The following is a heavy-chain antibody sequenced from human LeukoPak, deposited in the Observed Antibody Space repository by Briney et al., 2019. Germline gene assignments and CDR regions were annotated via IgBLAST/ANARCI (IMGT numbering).Heavy chain of an antibody. J-gene: IGHJ3*02. Sequence: GGSLRLSCAASGFTFRSYWMSWVRQAPGKGLEWVANIEQDGSEKYYVDSVKGRFTISRDNANTSLYLQMNSLRAEDTAVYYCAREIVVLITQYDAFDIWGQGTMVTVSS. CDR2: IEQDGSEK. V-gene: IGHV3-7*01. CDR3: AREIVVLITQYDAFDI. CDR1: GFTFRSYW. D-gene: IGHD3-22*01.